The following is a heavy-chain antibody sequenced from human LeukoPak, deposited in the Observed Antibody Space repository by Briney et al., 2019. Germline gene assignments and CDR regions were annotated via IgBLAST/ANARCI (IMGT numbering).Heavy chain of an antibody. CDR3: AKDPHGRYAEYFQH. J-gene: IGHJ1*01. CDR2: IPYDGNNK. CDR1: GFTFSSYS. V-gene: IGHV3-30*18. Sequence: GGSLRLSCAASGFTFSSYSMNWVRQAPGKGREWGAVIPYDGNNKYYADSVKGRFTISRDNSKNTLYLQMNSLRPEDTAVYYCAKDPHGRYAEYFQHWGQGTLVTVSS. D-gene: IGHD1-26*01.